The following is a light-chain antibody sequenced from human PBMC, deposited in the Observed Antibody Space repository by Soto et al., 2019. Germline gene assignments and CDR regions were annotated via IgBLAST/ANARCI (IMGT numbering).Light chain of an antibody. V-gene: IGKV1-5*01. CDR2: DAS. J-gene: IGKJ5*01. CDR1: QSVSGW. Sequence: DIQMTQSPSTLSASVGDTVTVTCRASQSVSGWLAWYQQKPGKAPKLLIFDASSLESGVPSRFGGSGSGTEFTLTISSLQPDDFATYYCQQYNSYSITFGQGTRLEIK. CDR3: QQYNSYSIT.